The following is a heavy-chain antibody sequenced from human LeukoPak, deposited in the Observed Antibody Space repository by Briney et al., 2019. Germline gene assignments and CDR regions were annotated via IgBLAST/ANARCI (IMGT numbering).Heavy chain of an antibody. CDR2: FDPEDGET. CDR1: GYTLTELS. D-gene: IGHD5-12*01. Sequence: ASVKVSCKVSGYTLTELSMHWVRQAPGKGLEWMGGFDPEDGETTYAQKFQGRVTMTEDTSTDTAYMELSSLRSEDTAVYYCATAARGYSGYEVHYWGQGTLVTVSS. CDR3: ATAARGYSGYEVHY. V-gene: IGHV1-24*01. J-gene: IGHJ4*02.